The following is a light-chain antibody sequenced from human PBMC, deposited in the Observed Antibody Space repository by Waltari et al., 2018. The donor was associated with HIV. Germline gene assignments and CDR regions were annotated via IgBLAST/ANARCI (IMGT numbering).Light chain of an antibody. CDR1: SSDVGAYNY. CDR3: SSNSTTGTPVL. CDR2: EVT. Sequence: QSALTQPASVSGSPGQSITISCTGTSSDVGAYNYVSWYQQHPDKAPKRMIYEVTNRPSGVSNRFSGSKSGNTASLTISGLQGEDEADYHCSSNSTTGTPVLFGGGTKLTVL. V-gene: IGLV2-14*01. J-gene: IGLJ2*01.